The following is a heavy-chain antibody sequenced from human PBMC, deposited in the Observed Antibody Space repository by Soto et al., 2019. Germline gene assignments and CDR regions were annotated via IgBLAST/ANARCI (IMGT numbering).Heavy chain of an antibody. J-gene: IGHJ5*02. CDR3: AGSGYYNNWFDP. V-gene: IGHV1-24*01. Sequence: ASVKVSCKVSGYTLTELSMHWVRQAPGKGLEWMGGFDPEDGETIYAQKFQGRVTMTEDTSTDTAYMELSSLRSEDTAVYYCAGSGYYNNWFDPWGQGTLVTVSA. D-gene: IGHD3-22*01. CDR2: FDPEDGET. CDR1: GYTLTELS.